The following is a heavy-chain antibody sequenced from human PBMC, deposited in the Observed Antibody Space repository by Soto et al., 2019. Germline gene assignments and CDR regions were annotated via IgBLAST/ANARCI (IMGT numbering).Heavy chain of an antibody. CDR1: GGSISSSSYY. J-gene: IGHJ4*02. D-gene: IGHD1-26*01. CDR2: IYYSGST. Sequence: QLQLQESGPGLVKPSETLSLTCTVSGGSISSSSYYWGWIRQPPGKGLEWIGSIYYSGSTYYNPSLKSRVTISVDTSKNQFSLKLSSVTAADTAVYYCARQKIVGATTHFDYWGQGTLVTVSS. CDR3: ARQKIVGATTHFDY. V-gene: IGHV4-39*01.